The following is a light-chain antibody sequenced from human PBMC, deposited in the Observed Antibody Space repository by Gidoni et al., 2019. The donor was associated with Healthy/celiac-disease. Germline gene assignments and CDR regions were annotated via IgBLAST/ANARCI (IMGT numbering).Light chain of an antibody. CDR3: QQYNNWPL. CDR1: QSVSSN. Sequence: EIVMKQSPATLSVSPGQRATLSCRASQSVSSNLAWYQQKPGQDPRLLIYGASTRATVIPARFSGSGSGTEFTLTISGLQSEDFAVYYCQQYNNWPLFGQGTRLEIK. J-gene: IGKJ5*01. V-gene: IGKV3-15*01. CDR2: GAS.